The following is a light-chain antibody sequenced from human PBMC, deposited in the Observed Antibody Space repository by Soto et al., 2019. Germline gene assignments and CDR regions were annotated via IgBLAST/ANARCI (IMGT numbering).Light chain of an antibody. CDR2: EVA. J-gene: IGLJ1*01. CDR3: TSYRSATTPPNV. V-gene: IGLV2-14*01. Sequence: QSALTQPASVSGSPGQSITISCTGTSSDIGAYNFVSWYQHHPGKAPKLLIYEVAYRPSGISNRFSGSKSANTASLTSSGLQAEDEADYFCTSYRSATTPPNVFGSGTKVTVL. CDR1: SSDIGAYNF.